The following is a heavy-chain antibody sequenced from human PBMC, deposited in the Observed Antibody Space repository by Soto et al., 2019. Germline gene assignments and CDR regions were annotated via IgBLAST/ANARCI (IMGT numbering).Heavy chain of an antibody. CDR1: GXXXXXXA. Sequence: QVQLVESGGGVVXPGRSLXLSCAASGXXXXXXAMHXVRQAPGKGLEWVAVIIYDGSNKHYADSVQGRFTISRDNSKNTLYLQMNSLRAEDTAVYYCAAELGNTGYDGHDYWGQGTLVTVSS. CDR3: AAELGNTGYDGHDY. V-gene: IGHV3-30*04. J-gene: IGHJ4*02. D-gene: IGHD5-12*01. CDR2: IIYDGSNK.